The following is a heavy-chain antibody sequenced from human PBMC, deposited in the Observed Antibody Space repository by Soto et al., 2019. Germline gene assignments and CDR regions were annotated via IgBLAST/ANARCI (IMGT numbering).Heavy chain of an antibody. J-gene: IGHJ5*02. CDR3: AGRNSLASVSLNFRELSNYKWIDP. CDR2: IYYIGST. D-gene: IGHD3-16*02. Sequence: PSKTLSLTCTVSGDSITNSNYYWGWFRQPPGKGLEWIASIYYIGSTYYNPSLKSRVTISVDTSNNQFSLNLNSVTASDTAVYYCAGRNSLASVSLNFRELSNYKWIDPWGPGTLVTVSS. CDR1: GDSITNSNYY. V-gene: IGHV4-39*01.